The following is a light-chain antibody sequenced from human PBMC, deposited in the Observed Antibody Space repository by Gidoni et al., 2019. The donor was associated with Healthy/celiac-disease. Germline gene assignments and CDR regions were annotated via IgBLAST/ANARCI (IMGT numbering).Light chain of an antibody. Sequence: DIQMTQSPSTLSASVGDRVTITCRASQSISSWLAWYQQKQGKAAKLLIYKASSLESGVPSRCSGSGSGTEFTLTISSLQPDDFATYYCRQYNSYPWTFGQGTKVEIK. CDR1: QSISSW. J-gene: IGKJ1*01. CDR3: RQYNSYPWT. CDR2: KAS. V-gene: IGKV1-5*03.